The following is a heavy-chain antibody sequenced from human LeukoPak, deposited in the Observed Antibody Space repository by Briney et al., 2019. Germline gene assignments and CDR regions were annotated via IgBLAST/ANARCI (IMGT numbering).Heavy chain of an antibody. Sequence: SETLSLTCFVPGGSISTYYYNWIRQPPGKGLEWIGYISYSGNTNYNPSLKSRVTIAVDTSKNQFSLKLSSVTAADTAVYFCARDEDCPSNICYSGAFDIWGQGTMVTVSS. J-gene: IGHJ3*02. D-gene: IGHD2-2*01. CDR3: ARDEDCPSNICYSGAFDI. CDR1: GGSISTYY. CDR2: ISYSGNT. V-gene: IGHV4-59*01.